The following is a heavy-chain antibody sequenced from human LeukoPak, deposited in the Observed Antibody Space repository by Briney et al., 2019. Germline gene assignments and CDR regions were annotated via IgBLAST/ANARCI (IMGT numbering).Heavy chain of an antibody. J-gene: IGHJ4*02. CDR3: ARDRPYIVVVPAAIYDY. V-gene: IGHV4-59*01. D-gene: IGHD2-2*01. CDR1: GGSISGYY. Sequence: SETLSLTCTVSGGSISGYYWSWIRQSPGKGLESIGYIYYTGSTNYNPSLKSRVTISVDTSKNQFSLKLSSVTAADTAVYYCARDRPYIVVVPAAIYDYWGQGTLVTVSS. CDR2: IYYTGST.